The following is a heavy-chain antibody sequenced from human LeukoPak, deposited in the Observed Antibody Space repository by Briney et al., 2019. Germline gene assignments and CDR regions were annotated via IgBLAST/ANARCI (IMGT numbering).Heavy chain of an antibody. CDR2: ISAYNGNT. J-gene: IGHJ6*02. CDR1: GYTFTSYG. CDR3: ARGAVVVAPAAISYYYYGMDV. V-gene: IGHV1-18*01. Sequence: GASVKVSCKASGYTFTSYGISWVRQAPGQGLEWMGWISAYNGNTNYAQKLQGRVTMTTDTSTSTAYMELRSLRSDDTAVYYCARGAVVVAPAAISYYYYGMDVWGQGTTVTVSS. D-gene: IGHD2-2*01.